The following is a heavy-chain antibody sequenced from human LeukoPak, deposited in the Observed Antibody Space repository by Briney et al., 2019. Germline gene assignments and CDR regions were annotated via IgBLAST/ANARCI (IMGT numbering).Heavy chain of an antibody. CDR1: GFTFSSYA. D-gene: IGHD2-21*02. J-gene: IGHJ3*02. CDR2: ISYDGSNK. V-gene: IGHV3-30-3*01. Sequence: GGSLRLSCAASGFTFSSYAMHWVRQAPGKGLEWVAVISYDGSNKYYADSVKGRFTISRDNSKNTLYLQMNSLRAEDTAVYYCARDRGVAYCGGDCRSGAFDIWGQGTMVTVSS. CDR3: ARDRGVAYCGGDCRSGAFDI.